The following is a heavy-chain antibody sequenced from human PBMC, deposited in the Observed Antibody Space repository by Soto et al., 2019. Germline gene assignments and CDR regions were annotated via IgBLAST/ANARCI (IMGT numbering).Heavy chain of an antibody. CDR1: DASISRYY. V-gene: IGHV4-59*04. J-gene: IGHJ4*02. CDR2: IYHSGST. D-gene: IGHD5-12*01. Sequence: PSETLSLTFTVSDASISRYYWSWIRQPPGKGLEWIGYIYHSGSTYYNPSLKSRVTISVDRSKNQFSLKLSSVTAADTAVYYCAAGGGLPRYYWGQGTLVTVSS. CDR3: AAGGGLPRYY.